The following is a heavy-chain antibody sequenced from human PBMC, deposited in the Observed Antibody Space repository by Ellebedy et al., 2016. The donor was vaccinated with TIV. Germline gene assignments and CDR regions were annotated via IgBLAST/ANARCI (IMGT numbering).Heavy chain of an antibody. V-gene: IGHV3-7*01. CDR3: AREVGGGGAY. CDR1: GFMFNNYW. J-gene: IGHJ4*02. D-gene: IGHD2-21*01. Sequence: GESLKISXAASGFMFNNYWMSWVRQAPGKGLEWVANIKQDGSEKYYVDSVKGRFTISRDNAKNSLYLQMNSLRAEDTAVYYCAREVGGGGAYWGQGTLVTVSS. CDR2: IKQDGSEK.